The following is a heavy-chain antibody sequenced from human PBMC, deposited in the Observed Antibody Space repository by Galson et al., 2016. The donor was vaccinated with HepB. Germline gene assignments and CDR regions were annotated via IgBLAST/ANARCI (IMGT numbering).Heavy chain of an antibody. J-gene: IGHJ4*02. Sequence: SETLSLTCSVSGGSIGPGAYYWDWIRQSPGKGLEWIGHLYFGGNPYYNPSLRSRVTISVDASKNEFSLKLTSVTATDTAVYYCARRPYSYFDDSTSLDSWGQGTLVTVSS. CDR3: ARRPYSYFDDSTSLDS. V-gene: IGHV4-39*01. CDR2: LYFGGNP. CDR1: GGSIGPGAYY. D-gene: IGHD3-9*01.